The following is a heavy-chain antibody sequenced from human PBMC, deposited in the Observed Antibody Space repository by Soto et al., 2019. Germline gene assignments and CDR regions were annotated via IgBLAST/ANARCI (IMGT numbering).Heavy chain of an antibody. CDR2: ISGSGEST. Sequence: EVQLLESGGGLVQPGGSLRLSCAASGFMYSDYAMSWVRQDPGTGLEWVSAISGSGESTYYSGFVKGRFTISRDNFKNTLYLQMNSLRAEDTALYYCAIHTQWLAPNVFDYWGQGTLVTVSS. J-gene: IGHJ4*02. V-gene: IGHV3-23*01. CDR1: GFMYSDYA. D-gene: IGHD6-19*01. CDR3: AIHTQWLAPNVFDY.